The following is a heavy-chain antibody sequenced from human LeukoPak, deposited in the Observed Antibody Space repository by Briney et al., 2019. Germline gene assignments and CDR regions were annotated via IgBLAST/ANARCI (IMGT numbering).Heavy chain of an antibody. Sequence: GGSLRLSCAASGFTFSSYAMHWVRQAPGKGLEGGAVISYDGSNKYYADSVKGRFTISRDNSKNTLDLQMNRLRAEDTAVYYCARAGFPPYGSGIYYYMDVWGKGTTVTVSS. CDR1: GFTFSSYA. J-gene: IGHJ6*03. D-gene: IGHD3-10*01. CDR2: ISYDGSNK. CDR3: ARAGFPPYGSGIYYYMDV. V-gene: IGHV3-30*04.